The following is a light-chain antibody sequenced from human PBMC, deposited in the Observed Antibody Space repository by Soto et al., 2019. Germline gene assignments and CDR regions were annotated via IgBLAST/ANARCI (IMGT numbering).Light chain of an antibody. CDR3: SSYAGSNINYV. Sequence: QSALTQPPSASGSPGQSVTISCTGTSSDVGRYNYVSWYQQYPGKAPQLMIYEVSKRPSGVPDRFSGSKSGNTASLTVSGLQAEDEADYYCSSYAGSNINYVFGNGTKVTVL. CDR2: EVS. V-gene: IGLV2-8*01. CDR1: SSDVGRYNY. J-gene: IGLJ1*01.